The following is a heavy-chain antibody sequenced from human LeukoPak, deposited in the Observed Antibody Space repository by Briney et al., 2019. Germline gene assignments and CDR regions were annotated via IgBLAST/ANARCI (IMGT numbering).Heavy chain of an antibody. CDR2: IHQSGNA. J-gene: IGHJ4*02. CDR1: GGSISSYY. D-gene: IGHD6-13*01. CDR3: ARRHSSSWATLEY. Sequence: SETLSLTCTVSGGSISSYYWSWIRRPPGKGLEWVGFIHQSGNANFNSSLKSRVTMSVDTSKNQFSLKLSSVTAADTPVYYCARRHSSSWATLEYWGQGTLVTVSS. V-gene: IGHV4-59*08.